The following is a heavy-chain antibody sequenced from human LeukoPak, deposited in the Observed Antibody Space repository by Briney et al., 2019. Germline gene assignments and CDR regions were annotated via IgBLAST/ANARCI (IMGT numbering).Heavy chain of an antibody. V-gene: IGHV4-39*07. J-gene: IGHJ4*02. Sequence: PSETLSLTCIVSGGSLIISSYYGGWIRQPPGRGLEWNANSDYSGSTYYNPSLKSRITISVDTSKNQFSLKPSSVTAADTAVYYCELGGSWSYRDVDYWGQGTLVTVSS. CDR2: SDYSGST. CDR1: GGSLIISSYY. D-gene: IGHD3-10*01. CDR3: ELGGSWSYRDVDY.